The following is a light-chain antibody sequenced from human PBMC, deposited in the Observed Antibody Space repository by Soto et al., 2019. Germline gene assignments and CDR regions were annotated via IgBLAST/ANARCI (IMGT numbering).Light chain of an antibody. CDR3: QERSNWPPRYT. J-gene: IGKJ2*01. CDR1: QSVSSY. Sequence: EIVLTQSPATLCLSPGERATLSCRASQSVSSYLAWYQQKPGQAPRLLIYDASNRATGIPARFSGSGSGTDFTVTISSLEPEDFAVYYCQERSNWPPRYTFGQGTKLEIK. CDR2: DAS. V-gene: IGKV3-11*01.